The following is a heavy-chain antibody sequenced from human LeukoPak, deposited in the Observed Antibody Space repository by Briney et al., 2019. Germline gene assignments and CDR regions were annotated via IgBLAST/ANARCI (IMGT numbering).Heavy chain of an antibody. CDR2: IYYSGST. J-gene: IGHJ3*02. V-gene: IGHV4-39*07. Sequence: SETLSLTCTVSGGSISSSSYYWGWIRQPPGKGLEWIGSIYYSGSTNYNPSLKSRVTISVDTSKNQFSLKLSSVTAADTAVYYCARVGVLYAFDIWGQGTMVTVSS. CDR1: GGSISSSSYY. CDR3: ARVGVLYAFDI.